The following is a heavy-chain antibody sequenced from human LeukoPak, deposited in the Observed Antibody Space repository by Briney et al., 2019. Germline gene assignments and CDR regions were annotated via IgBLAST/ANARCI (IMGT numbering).Heavy chain of an antibody. D-gene: IGHD3-16*02. V-gene: IGHV3-48*01. CDR3: VRGDYYDYLWGSYRPREQRTY. Sequence: GGSLRLSCAASGFSFSDFSMNWVRQAPGKGLEDISYIRTDSKTIWYADSVKGRFTISRDNAKNSLYLQMNSLRVEDTAVYYCVRGDYYDYLWGSYRPREQRTYWGQGALVTVSS. J-gene: IGHJ4*02. CDR1: GFSFSDFS. CDR2: IRTDSKTI.